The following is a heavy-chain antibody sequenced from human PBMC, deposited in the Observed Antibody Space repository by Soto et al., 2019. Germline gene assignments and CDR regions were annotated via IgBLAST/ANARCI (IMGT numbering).Heavy chain of an antibody. J-gene: IGHJ6*02. CDR2: IIPIFGTA. V-gene: IGHV1-69*01. Sequence: QVQLVQSGAEVKKPGSSVKVSCKASGGTFSSYAISWVRQAPGQGLEWMGGIIPIFGTANYAQKVQGRVTITEDESTLRAYMELSSLRAEDMGVYYCARKTGGGPHYYFGMDVWGQGDTVTVSS. CDR1: GGTFSSYA. CDR3: ARKTGGGPHYYFGMDV. D-gene: IGHD7-27*01.